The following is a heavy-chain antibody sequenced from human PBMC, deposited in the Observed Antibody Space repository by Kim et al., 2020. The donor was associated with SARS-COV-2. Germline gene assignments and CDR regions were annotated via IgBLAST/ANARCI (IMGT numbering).Heavy chain of an antibody. CDR3: ARVYYVIDY. D-gene: IGHD3-10*01. Sequence: GDPSEYEASVRGRLTIARDSSKNTLYLQMNSVRAEDSALYYCARVYYVIDYWGQGTQVTVSS. J-gene: IGHJ4*02. V-gene: IGHV3-23*01. CDR2: GDPS.